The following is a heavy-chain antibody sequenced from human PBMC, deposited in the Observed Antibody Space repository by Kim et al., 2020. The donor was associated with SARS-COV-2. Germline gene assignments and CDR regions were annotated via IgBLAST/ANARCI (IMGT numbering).Heavy chain of an antibody. J-gene: IGHJ3*02. D-gene: IGHD3-22*01. CDR1: GYTFTSYG. CDR2: ISAYNGNT. V-gene: IGHV1-18*04. CDR3: ARGSWYYYDSSGYYTYPDAFDI. Sequence: ASVKVSCKASGYTFTSYGISWVRQAPGQGLEWMGWISAYNGNTNYAQKLQGRVTMTTDTSTSTAYMELRSLRSDDTAVYYCARGSWYYYDSSGYYTYPDAFDIWGQGTMVTVSS.